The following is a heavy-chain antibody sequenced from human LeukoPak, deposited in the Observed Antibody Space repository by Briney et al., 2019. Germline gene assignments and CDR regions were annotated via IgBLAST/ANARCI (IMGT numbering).Heavy chain of an antibody. V-gene: IGHV4-59*01. CDR1: GGSISSYY. J-gene: IGHJ6*02. D-gene: IGHD2-21*02. Sequence: SETLSLTCTVSGGSISSYYWSWIRQPPGKGLEWIGYIYYSGSTNYNPSLKSRVTISVDTSKNQFSLKLSSVTAADTAVYYCARYCGGDCRVSGMDVWGQGTTVTVSS. CDR3: ARYCGGDCRVSGMDV. CDR2: IYYSGST.